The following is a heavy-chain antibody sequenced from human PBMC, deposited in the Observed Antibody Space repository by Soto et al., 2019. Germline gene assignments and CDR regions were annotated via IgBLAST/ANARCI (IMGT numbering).Heavy chain of an antibody. D-gene: IGHD6-6*01. CDR2: ISWNSGSI. CDR1: GFTFDDYA. J-gene: IGHJ4*02. CDR3: AKDGSSSVKGLDFDY. V-gene: IGHV3-9*01. Sequence: GGSLRLSCAASGFTFDDYAMHWVRQAPGKGLEWVSGISWNSGSIGYADSVKGRFTISRDNAKNSLYLQMNSLRAEDTALYYCAKDGSSSVKGLDFDYWGQGTLVTVSS.